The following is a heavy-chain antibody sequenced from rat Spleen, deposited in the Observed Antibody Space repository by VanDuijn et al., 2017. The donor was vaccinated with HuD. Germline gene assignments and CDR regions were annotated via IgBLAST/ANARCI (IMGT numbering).Heavy chain of an antibody. CDR3: VRLLGAPDWYFDF. CDR1: GFTFSTYG. V-gene: IGHV5S13*01. CDR2: ISTGGSYT. Sequence: EVQLVDSGGGLVQPGRSLKLSCAASGFTFSTYGMAWVRQAPTKGLEWVASISTGGSYTFYRDSVKGRFTISRDDARDTLYLQMDSLRSEDTATYYCVRLLGAPDWYFDFWGPGTMVTVSS. J-gene: IGHJ1*01. D-gene: IGHD5-1*01.